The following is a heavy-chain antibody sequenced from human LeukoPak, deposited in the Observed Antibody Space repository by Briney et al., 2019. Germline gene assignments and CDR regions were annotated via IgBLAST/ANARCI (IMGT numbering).Heavy chain of an antibody. Sequence: SVKVSCKASGGTFSSYAISWVRQAPGQGLEWMGRIIPILGIANYAPKFQGRVTITADKSTSTAYMELSSLRSEDTAVYYCARQGHVVDYWGQGTLVTVSS. CDR1: GGTFSSYA. V-gene: IGHV1-69*04. J-gene: IGHJ4*02. CDR2: IIPILGIA. D-gene: IGHD3-10*02. CDR3: ARQGHVVDY.